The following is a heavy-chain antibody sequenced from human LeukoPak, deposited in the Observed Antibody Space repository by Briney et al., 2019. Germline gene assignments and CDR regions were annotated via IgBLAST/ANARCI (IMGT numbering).Heavy chain of an antibody. Sequence: SVKVSCRASGGTFSSYAISWVRQAPGQGLEWMGGIIPIFGTANYAQKFQGRVTITADESTSTAYMELSSLRSEDTAVYYCASSPYYVWGSVYFDYWGQGTLVTVSS. V-gene: IGHV1-69*13. CDR1: GGTFSSYA. J-gene: IGHJ4*02. CDR3: ASSPYYVWGSVYFDY. CDR2: IIPIFGTA. D-gene: IGHD3-16*01.